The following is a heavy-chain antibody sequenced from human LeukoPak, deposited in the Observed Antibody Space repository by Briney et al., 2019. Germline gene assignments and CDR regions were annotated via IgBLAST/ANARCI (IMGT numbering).Heavy chain of an antibody. CDR2: IWYDGSNK. V-gene: IGHV3-33*01. CDR1: GFTFSSYG. J-gene: IGHJ6*02. Sequence: GGSLRLSCAASGFTFSSYGMHWVRQAPGKGLEWVAVIWYDGSNKYYADSVKGRFTISRDNSKNTLYLQMNSLRAEDTAVYYCARDTAMVREVHYGMDVWGQGTTVTVSS. CDR3: ARDTAMVREVHYGMDV. D-gene: IGHD5-18*01.